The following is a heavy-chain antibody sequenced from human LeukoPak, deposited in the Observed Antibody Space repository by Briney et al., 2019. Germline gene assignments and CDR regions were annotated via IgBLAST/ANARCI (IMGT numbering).Heavy chain of an antibody. J-gene: IGHJ3*02. V-gene: IGHV4-34*01. CDR3: ARVPHEQMVGDAFAI. Sequence: SGTLSLTCAVYGGSFSGYYWIWIRQPPGKGLEWIGEINHSGSTNYNPSLKSRVTISVDTSKNQFSLKLSSVTAADTAVYYCARVPHEQMVGDAFAIWGQGTMVTVSS. CDR1: GGSFSGYY. D-gene: IGHD6-13*01. CDR2: INHSGST.